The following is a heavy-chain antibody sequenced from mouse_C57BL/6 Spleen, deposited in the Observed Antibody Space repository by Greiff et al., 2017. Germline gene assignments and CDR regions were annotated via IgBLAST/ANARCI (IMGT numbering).Heavy chain of an antibody. CDR2: INPSSGYT. V-gene: IGHV1-4*01. Sequence: QVQLQQSGAELARPGASVKMSCKASGYTFTSYTMHWVKQRPGQGLEWIGYINPSSGYTKYNQKFKDKATFTADKSSSTAYMQLSSLTSEDSAVYYCARSGDYYGSSPYWYFDVWGTGTTVTVSS. CDR3: ARSGDYYGSSPYWYFDV. CDR1: GYTFTSYT. J-gene: IGHJ1*03. D-gene: IGHD1-1*01.